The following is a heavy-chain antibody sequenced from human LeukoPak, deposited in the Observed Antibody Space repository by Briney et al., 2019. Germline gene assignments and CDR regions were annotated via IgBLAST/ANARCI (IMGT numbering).Heavy chain of an antibody. CDR3: ARVTQGGN. V-gene: IGHV1-69*01. CDR2: IIPIFGTA. D-gene: IGHD3-16*01. Sequence: EASVKLSCKASGGTFSSYAISWVRQAPGQGLEWMGGIIPIFGTANYAQKFQGRVTITADESTSTAYMELSSLRSEDTAVYYCARVTQGGNWGQGTLVTVSS. J-gene: IGHJ4*02. CDR1: GGTFSSYA.